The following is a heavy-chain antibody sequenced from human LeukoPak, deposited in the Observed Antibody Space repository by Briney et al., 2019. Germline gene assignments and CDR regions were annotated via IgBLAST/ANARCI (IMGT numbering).Heavy chain of an antibody. Sequence: GGSLRLSCAASGFSFSDYWMSWVRQAPGKGLEWVANINHDGSERHYVDSVKGRFTISRDNAKNSLSLQMTSLRDVDTALYYCGRRGSLSDYWGQGSLVSVSS. V-gene: IGHV3-7*01. D-gene: IGHD3-10*01. CDR3: GRRGSLSDY. CDR2: INHDGSER. J-gene: IGHJ4*02. CDR1: GFSFSDYW.